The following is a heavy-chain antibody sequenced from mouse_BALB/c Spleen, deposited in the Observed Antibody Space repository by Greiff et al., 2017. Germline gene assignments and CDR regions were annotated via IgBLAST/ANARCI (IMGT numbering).Heavy chain of an antibody. CDR3: ARGGVYYDYDGGNYAMDY. V-gene: IGHV5-6-5*01. J-gene: IGHJ4*01. Sequence: DVKLVESGGGLVKPGGSLKLSCAASGFTFSSYAMSWVRQTPEKRLEWVASISSGGSTYYPDSVKGRFTISRDNARNILYLQMSSLRSEDTAMYYCARGGVYYDYDGGNYAMDYWGQGTSVTVSS. CDR2: ISSGGST. D-gene: IGHD2-4*01. CDR1: GFTFSSYA.